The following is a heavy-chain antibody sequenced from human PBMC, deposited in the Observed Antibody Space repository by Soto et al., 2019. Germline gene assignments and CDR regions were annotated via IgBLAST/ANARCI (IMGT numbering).Heavy chain of an antibody. Sequence: EVQLVESGGGLIQPGGSLRLSCAASGFTVWTTHMSWVRQAPGKGLEWVSVITNEGATSYADSVKGRFTISRDNSENKIYRQMSSLRAEDTAVYYCAKEYYYSLDVRGQGTTVTVSS. V-gene: IGHV3-53*01. CDR3: AKEYYYSLDV. J-gene: IGHJ6*01. CDR1: GFTVWTTH. CDR2: ITNEGAT.